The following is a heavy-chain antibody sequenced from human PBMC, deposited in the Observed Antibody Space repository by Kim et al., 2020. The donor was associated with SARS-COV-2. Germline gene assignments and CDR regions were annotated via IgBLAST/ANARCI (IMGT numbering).Heavy chain of an antibody. D-gene: IGHD6-13*01. Sequence: SVKGRFPISRDNSKNTLYLKMNSLRAEDTAVYYCAKDLEQQLVTGGAFDYWGQGTLVTVSS. CDR3: AKDLEQQLVTGGAFDY. J-gene: IGHJ4*02. V-gene: IGHV3-23*03.